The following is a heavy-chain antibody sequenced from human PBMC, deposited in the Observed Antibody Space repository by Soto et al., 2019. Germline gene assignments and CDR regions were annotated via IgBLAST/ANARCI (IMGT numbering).Heavy chain of an antibody. V-gene: IGHV3-15*01. CDR2: IKSKTDGGTT. J-gene: IGHJ3*02. CDR1: GFTFSNAW. Sequence: GGSLRLSCAASGFTFSNAWMSWVRQAPGKGLEWVGRIKSKTDGGTTDYAATVKGRFTISRDDSKNTLYLQMNSLKTEDTAVYYCTTRDYDFWSGDAFDIWGQGTMVTVSS. D-gene: IGHD3-3*01. CDR3: TTRDYDFWSGDAFDI.